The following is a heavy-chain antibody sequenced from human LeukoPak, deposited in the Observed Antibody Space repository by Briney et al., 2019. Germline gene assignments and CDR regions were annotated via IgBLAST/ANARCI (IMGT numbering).Heavy chain of an antibody. Sequence: SETLSLTCAVSGYSISSGYYWGWIRQPPGKGLEWIGSIYHSGSAYYNPSLKSRVTISVDTSKNQFSLKLSSVTAADTAVYYCATYYDSSGYLLGNDAFDIWGQGTMVTVSS. D-gene: IGHD3-22*01. V-gene: IGHV4-38-2*01. CDR3: ATYYDSSGYLLGNDAFDI. CDR2: IYHSGSA. J-gene: IGHJ3*02. CDR1: GYSISSGYY.